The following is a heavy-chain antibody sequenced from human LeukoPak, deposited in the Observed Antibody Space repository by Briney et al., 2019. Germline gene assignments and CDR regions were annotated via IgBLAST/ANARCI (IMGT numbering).Heavy chain of an antibody. Sequence: GASVKVSCKASGYSXTNFGITGVRQAPGQGLEWMGWISAYSGNTNYAQKLQGRVTMTTDTSTSTASMELRSLRSDDAAVYYCARIRGVTSRGFDYWGQGTLVTVSS. V-gene: IGHV1-18*01. CDR1: GYSXTNFG. D-gene: IGHD3-10*01. CDR3: ARIRGVTSRGFDY. CDR2: ISAYSGNT. J-gene: IGHJ4*02.